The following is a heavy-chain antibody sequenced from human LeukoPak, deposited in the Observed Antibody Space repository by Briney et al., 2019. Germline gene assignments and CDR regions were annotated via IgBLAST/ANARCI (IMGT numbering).Heavy chain of an antibody. J-gene: IGHJ4*02. Sequence: PSQTLSLTCTVSGGSISSYYWSWIRQPPGKGLEWIGYIYYSGSTNYNPSLKSRVTISVDTSKNQFSLKLSSVTAADTAVYYCARLFGDTAMVIDYWGQGTLVTVSS. CDR1: GGSISSYY. V-gene: IGHV4-59*08. CDR2: IYYSGST. CDR3: ARLFGDTAMVIDY. D-gene: IGHD5-18*01.